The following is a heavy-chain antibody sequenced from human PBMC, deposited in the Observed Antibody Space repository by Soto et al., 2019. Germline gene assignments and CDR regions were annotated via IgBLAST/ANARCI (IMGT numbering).Heavy chain of an antibody. CDR3: ARDAMVLRYFDWWTERGWYFDL. CDR2: INDDNGNT. J-gene: IGHJ2*01. D-gene: IGHD3-9*01. CDR1: GYTFTSYA. Sequence: QVQLVQSGAAAKKRGASVKVSCKASGYTFTSYAMHCVRQVPGESPEWMGRINDDNGNTKYSQKFKGRVNITRDTSASTAYMAMRSLRSEDTAVYFCARDAMVLRYFDWWTERGWYFDLWGRGALVTVSS. V-gene: IGHV1-3*01.